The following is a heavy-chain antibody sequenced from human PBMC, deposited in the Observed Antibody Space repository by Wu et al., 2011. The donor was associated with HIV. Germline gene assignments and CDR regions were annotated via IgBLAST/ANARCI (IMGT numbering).Heavy chain of an antibody. CDR3: ARDWGGCPIPSDY. CDR2: ISVYNGKT. Sequence: QVQLVQSGAEVKKPGASVKVSCKASGYTFTNYGFSWVRQAPGQGLEWMGWISVYNGKTNYAQKFQGRVTLTTETSTSTAYMELRSLRSDDTAVYYCARDWGGCPIPSDYWGQGTLVTVSP. D-gene: IGHD3-16*01. J-gene: IGHJ4*02. CDR1: GYTFTNYG. V-gene: IGHV1-18*01.